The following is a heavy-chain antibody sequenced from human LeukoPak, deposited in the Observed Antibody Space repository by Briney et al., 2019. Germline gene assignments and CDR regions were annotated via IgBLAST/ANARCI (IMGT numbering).Heavy chain of an antibody. V-gene: IGHV3-48*04. Sequence: PGGSLRLSCAASGFTFSTYSMNWVRQAPGKGLEWVSYISGSSGTIFYADSVKGRFTISRDNAKNSLYLQMNSLRAEDTAVYYCARGFYDTLTGPDFWGQGTLVTVSS. CDR2: ISGSSGTI. J-gene: IGHJ4*02. CDR3: ARGFYDTLTGPDF. CDR1: GFTFSTYS. D-gene: IGHD3-9*01.